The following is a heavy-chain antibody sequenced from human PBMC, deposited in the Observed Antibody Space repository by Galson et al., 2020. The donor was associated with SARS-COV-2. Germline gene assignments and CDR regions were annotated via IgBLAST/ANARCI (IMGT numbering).Heavy chain of an antibody. CDR1: GFSFSDDV. CDR2: VRNKVKGYST. J-gene: IGHJ4*02. V-gene: IGHV3-72*01. D-gene: IGHD3-9*01. Sequence: GESLKISCAAAGFSFSDDVMDWVRQAPGKGLEWVGRVRNKVKGYSTEYATSVRGRFTISRDDSQNSMYLQMNSLRSDDTAVYFCVRDIAYRSKFDIYWGQGTLVTVSS. CDR3: VRDIAYRSKFDIY.